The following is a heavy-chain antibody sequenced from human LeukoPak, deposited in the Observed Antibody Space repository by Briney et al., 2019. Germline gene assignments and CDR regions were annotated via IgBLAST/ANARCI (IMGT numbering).Heavy chain of an antibody. CDR3: ARDYSSSLVY. V-gene: IGHV4-59*01. D-gene: IGHD6-6*01. J-gene: IGHJ4*02. CDR1: GDSISSYY. CDR2: VYYSGST. Sequence: SETLSLTCTVSGDSISSYYWSWIRQPPGKGLEWIGYVYYSGSTNYNPSLKSRVTISVDTSKKQSSLKLGSVTAADTAVYYCARDYSSSLVYWGQGTLVTVSS.